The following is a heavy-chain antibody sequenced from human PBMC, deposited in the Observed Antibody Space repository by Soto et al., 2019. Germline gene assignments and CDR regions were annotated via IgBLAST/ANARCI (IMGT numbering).Heavy chain of an antibody. CDR1: GFTFSSYA. V-gene: IGHV3-23*01. D-gene: IGHD3-22*01. CDR3: AKDRYDSSGYYYGRDPSYGMDV. Sequence: GGSLRLSCAASGFTFSSYAMSWVRHAPGKGLEWVSAISGSGGSTYYADSVKGRFTLSRDNSKNTLYLQMNSLRAEDTAVYYCAKDRYDSSGYYYGRDPSYGMDVWGQGTTVTVSS. J-gene: IGHJ6*02. CDR2: ISGSGGST.